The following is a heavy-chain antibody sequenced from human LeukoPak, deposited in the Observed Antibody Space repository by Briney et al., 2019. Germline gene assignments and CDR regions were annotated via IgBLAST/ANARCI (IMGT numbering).Heavy chain of an antibody. D-gene: IGHD6-19*01. CDR1: GGTFSSYA. Sequence: SVKVSCKASGGTFSSYAISWVRQAPGQGLEWMGGIIPIFGTANYAQKFQGRVTITAGESTSTAYMELSSLRSEDTAVYYCAREIAVAADYYFDYWGQGTLVTVSS. V-gene: IGHV1-69*01. CDR3: AREIAVAADYYFDY. J-gene: IGHJ4*02. CDR2: IIPIFGTA.